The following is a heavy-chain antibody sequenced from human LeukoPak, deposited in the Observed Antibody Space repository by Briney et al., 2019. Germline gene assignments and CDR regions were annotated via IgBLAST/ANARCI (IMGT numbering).Heavy chain of an antibody. CDR3: ARWSGYALD. CDR2: IYYSGST. V-gene: IGHV4-59*01. D-gene: IGHD2-2*01. J-gene: IGHJ4*02. Sequence: PSETLSLTCTVSGGSISSYYWSWIRQPPGKGLEWIGYIYYSGSTNYNPSLKSQVTMSIDTSKNQFSLKLSSVTAADTAVYYCARWSGYALDWGQGTLVTVSS. CDR1: GGSISSYY.